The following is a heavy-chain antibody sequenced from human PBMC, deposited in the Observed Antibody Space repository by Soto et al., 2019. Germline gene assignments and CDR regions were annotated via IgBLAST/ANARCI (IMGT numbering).Heavy chain of an antibody. Sequence: EVQLVESGGGLVQPGGSLKLSCAASGFTFSGSAMHWVRQASGKGLEWVGRIRSKANSYATAYAASVKGRFTISRDDSKNTAYLQMNSLKTEDTAVHYCTRLPTMVTTIDCWGQGTLVTVSS. CDR1: GFTFSGSA. J-gene: IGHJ4*02. V-gene: IGHV3-73*01. CDR3: TRLPTMVTTIDC. D-gene: IGHD4-17*01. CDR2: IRSKANSYAT.